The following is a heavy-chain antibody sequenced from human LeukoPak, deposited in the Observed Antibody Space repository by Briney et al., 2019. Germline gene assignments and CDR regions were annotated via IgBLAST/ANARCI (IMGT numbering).Heavy chain of an antibody. Sequence: SVKVSCKASGGTFSSYAISWVRQAPGQGLEWMGGIIPIFGTANYAQKFQGRVTMTEDTSTDTAYMELSSLRSEDTAVYYCASDITMVRGVIITASLGYWGQGTLVTVSS. CDR2: IIPIFGTA. CDR1: GGTFSSYA. V-gene: IGHV1-69*06. J-gene: IGHJ4*02. CDR3: ASDITMVRGVIITASLGY. D-gene: IGHD3-10*01.